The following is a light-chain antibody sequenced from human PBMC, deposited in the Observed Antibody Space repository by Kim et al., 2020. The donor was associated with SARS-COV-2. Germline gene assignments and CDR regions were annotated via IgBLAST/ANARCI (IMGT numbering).Light chain of an antibody. Sequence: NFMLTQPHSVSESPGKTVTISYTRSSGSIDDNYVRWYQQRPGGVPTAVIYEDDQRPSGVSDRFSGSIDNSSNSASLTISGLRTEDEADYYCQSYNRDNVLFGGGTQLTVL. CDR2: EDD. CDR3: QSYNRDNVL. V-gene: IGLV6-57*04. CDR1: SGSIDDNY. J-gene: IGLJ2*01.